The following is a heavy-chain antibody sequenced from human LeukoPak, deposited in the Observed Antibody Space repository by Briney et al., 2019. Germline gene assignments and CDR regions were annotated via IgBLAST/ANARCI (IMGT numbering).Heavy chain of an antibody. V-gene: IGHV4-59*11. Sequence: PSETLSLTCTVSGGSISGPYGSWVRQPPGKGLEWIGAVYNSGSTHQNPSLQSRVTISVDTSTNQFSLKLSSVTAADTAVYYCARGMWDLAALYHMDAWGKGTPVTASS. CDR3: ARGMWDLAALYHMDA. CDR1: GGSISGPY. J-gene: IGHJ6*03. CDR2: VYNSGST. D-gene: IGHD1-26*01.